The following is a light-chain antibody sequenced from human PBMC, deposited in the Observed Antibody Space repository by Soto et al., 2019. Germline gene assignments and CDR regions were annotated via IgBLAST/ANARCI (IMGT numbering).Light chain of an antibody. CDR2: AAS. J-gene: IGKJ3*01. CDR1: QDIRNF. V-gene: IGKV1-27*01. CDR3: QKYSSAPV. Sequence: DIQMTQSPTSLSASVGDRVTITCRASQDIRNFVAWYQQKPGKAPKLLIYAASTLQSGVPSRFSGSGSGTAFTLTVNSLQPEDVATYYCQKYSSAPVFGPGTKVEIK.